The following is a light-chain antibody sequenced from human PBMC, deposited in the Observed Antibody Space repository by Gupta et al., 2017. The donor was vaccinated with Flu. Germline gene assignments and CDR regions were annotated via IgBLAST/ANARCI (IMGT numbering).Light chain of an antibody. Sequence: DIQMTQSPSSLSASVGDRVTITCRASQGIINNLAWFQQKPGQAPKSLIHDASSLQSGVPARFSGSGSRTDFTLTISSLQPEDVATYYCQQYNSYPPTFGQGTXLDIK. V-gene: IGKV1-16*01. CDR1: QGIINN. CDR3: QQYNSYPPT. J-gene: IGKJ5*01. CDR2: DAS.